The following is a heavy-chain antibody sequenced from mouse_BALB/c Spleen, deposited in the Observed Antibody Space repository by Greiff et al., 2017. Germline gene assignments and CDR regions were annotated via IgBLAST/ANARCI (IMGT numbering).Heavy chain of an antibody. CDR3: ARKNYEYYYYAMDY. J-gene: IGHJ4*01. V-gene: IGHV1-4*02. D-gene: IGHD2-4*01. CDR1: GYTFTSYT. Sequence: QVQLKQSAAELARPGASVKMSCKASGYTFTSYTMHWVKQRPGQGLEWIGYINPSSGYTEYNQKFKDKTTLTADKSSSTAYMQLSSLTSEDSAVYYCARKNYEYYYYAMDYWGQGTSVTVSS. CDR2: INPSSGYT.